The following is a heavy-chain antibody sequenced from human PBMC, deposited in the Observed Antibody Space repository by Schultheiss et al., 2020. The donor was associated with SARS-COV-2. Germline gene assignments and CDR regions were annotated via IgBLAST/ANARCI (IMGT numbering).Heavy chain of an antibody. CDR2: IYYSGST. J-gene: IGHJ5*02. CDR3: ARDTRAYCSGGSCNWFDP. V-gene: IGHV4-61*08. Sequence: SETLSLTCTVSGGSISSGGYYWSWIRQPPGKGLEWLGYIYYSGSTNYNPSLKSRVTISVDTSKNQFSLKLSSVTAADTAVYYCARDTRAYCSGGSCNWFDPWGQGTLVTVSS. CDR1: GGSISSGGYY. D-gene: IGHD2-15*01.